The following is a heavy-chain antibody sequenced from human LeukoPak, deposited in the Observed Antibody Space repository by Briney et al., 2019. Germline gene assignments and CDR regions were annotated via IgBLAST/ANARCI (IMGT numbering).Heavy chain of an antibody. J-gene: IGHJ4*02. CDR2: INHSGST. V-gene: IGHV4-34*01. D-gene: IGHD3-22*01. CDR1: GGSFSGYY. CDR3: ARWCYYDGSGYPIALYYFDY. Sequence: SETLSLTWAVYGGSFSGYYWSWIRQPPGKGLEWIGEINHSGSTNYNPSRKSRVTISVDTSKNQFSLTLSSVTAADTAVYYCARWCYYDGSGYPIALYYFDYWGQGTLVTVSS.